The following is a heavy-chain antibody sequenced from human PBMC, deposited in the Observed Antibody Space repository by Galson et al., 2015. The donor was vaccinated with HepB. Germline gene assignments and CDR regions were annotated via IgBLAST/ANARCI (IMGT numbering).Heavy chain of an antibody. V-gene: IGHV1-69*04. CDR1: GGTFSSYA. J-gene: IGHJ4*02. CDR2: IIPVLGIA. D-gene: IGHD2-2*01. CDR3: ASDRGGGCSSTSCYPYYFDY. Sequence: SVKVSCTASGGTFSSYAISWVRQAPGQGLEWVGRIIPVLGIANYAQKFQGRVTITADKSKSTAYMEMSSLRAEDTAVYYCASDRGGGCSSTSCYPYYFDYWGQGTLVTVSS.